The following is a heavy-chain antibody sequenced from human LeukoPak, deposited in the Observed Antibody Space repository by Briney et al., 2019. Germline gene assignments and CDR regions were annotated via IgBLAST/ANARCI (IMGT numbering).Heavy chain of an antibody. Sequence: GPLRLSRAASGFTFSTYAMHWVRQAPGKGLEWVALMSYDGSNKYYADSVKGRFTISRDNSKNTLYVQMNSLRAEDTAVYYCARNYYDSSGYYSLGVYWGQGTLVTVSS. V-gene: IGHV3-30-3*01. CDR3: ARNYYDSSGYYSLGVY. CDR1: GFTFSTYA. D-gene: IGHD3-22*01. CDR2: MSYDGSNK. J-gene: IGHJ4*02.